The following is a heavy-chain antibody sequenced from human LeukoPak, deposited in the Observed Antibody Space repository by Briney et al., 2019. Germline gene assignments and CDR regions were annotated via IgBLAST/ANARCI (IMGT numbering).Heavy chain of an antibody. CDR3: ARVSDRLYYYDSSGGLDY. J-gene: IGHJ4*02. D-gene: IGHD3-22*01. CDR1: GYTFTSYY. V-gene: IGHV1-46*01. Sequence: ASVKVSCKASGYTFTSYYMPWVRHGPGQGLEWMGIINPSGGGTSYAQKFQGKVTMTRDTSTSTVYMELSSLRSEDTAVYYCARVSDRLYYYDSSGGLDYWGQGTLVTVSS. CDR2: INPSGGGT.